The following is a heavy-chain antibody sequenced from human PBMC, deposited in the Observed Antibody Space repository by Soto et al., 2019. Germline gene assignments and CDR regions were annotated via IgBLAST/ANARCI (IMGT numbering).Heavy chain of an antibody. Sequence: ASVKVSCKASGYTFTSYGISWVRQAPGQGLEWMGWISAYNGNTNYAQKLRGRVTMTTDTSTSTAYMELRSLRSDDTAVYYCARVFYGDYVGYYYYGMDVWGQGTTVTVSS. CDR1: GYTFTSYG. CDR3: ARVFYGDYVGYYYYGMDV. D-gene: IGHD4-17*01. CDR2: ISAYNGNT. V-gene: IGHV1-18*01. J-gene: IGHJ6*02.